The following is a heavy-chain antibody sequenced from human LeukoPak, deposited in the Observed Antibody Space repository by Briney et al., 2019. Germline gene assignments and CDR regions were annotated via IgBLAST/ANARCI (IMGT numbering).Heavy chain of an antibody. V-gene: IGHV1-2*02. Sequence: ASVKVSCKASGYTFTGYYMHWVRQAPGQGLEWMGWINPNSGGTNYAQKFQGRVTMTRDTSIRTAYMELSRLRSDGTAVYNCGREEGAASAGYGGRGTLVSVPS. CDR3: GREEGAASAGY. J-gene: IGHJ4*02. CDR2: INPNSGGT. D-gene: IGHD6-13*01. CDR1: GYTFTGYY.